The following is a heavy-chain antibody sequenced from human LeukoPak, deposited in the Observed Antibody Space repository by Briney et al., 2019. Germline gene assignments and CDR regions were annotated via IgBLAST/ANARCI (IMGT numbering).Heavy chain of an antibody. CDR2: ISNRGGST. V-gene: IGHV3-23*01. D-gene: IGHD6-19*01. Sequence: PGGSLRLSCAASGFTFSSYAMSWVRQAPGKGMEWVSAISNRGGSTSYADSVKGRFAISRDNPKNTLYLQMNSLRAEDTAVYNCAKGLTYNSGSGGYFDYWGQGTLVSVSS. CDR1: GFTFSSYA. J-gene: IGHJ4*02. CDR3: AKGLTYNSGSGGYFDY.